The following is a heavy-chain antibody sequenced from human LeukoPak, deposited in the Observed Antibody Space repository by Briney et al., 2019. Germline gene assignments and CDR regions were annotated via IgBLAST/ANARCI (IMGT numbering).Heavy chain of an antibody. D-gene: IGHD1-26*01. J-gene: IGHJ4*02. CDR1: GGPITSHF. CDR3: ARDGPTSTAPFDY. CDR2: FYHAGNS. V-gene: IGHV4-59*11. Sequence: SETLSLTCTVSGGPITSHFWSWIRQPPGEGLEWIGNFYHAGNSNLNPSLKSRVTVSIDTSKNQFSLKLRSMTAADTAVYYCARDGPTSTAPFDYWGRGTLVTVSS.